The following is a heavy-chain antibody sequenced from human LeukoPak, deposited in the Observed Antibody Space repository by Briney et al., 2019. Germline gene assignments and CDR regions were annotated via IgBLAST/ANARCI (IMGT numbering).Heavy chain of an antibody. CDR3: STLTSRGLSDS. CDR1: GFTFTNAW. D-gene: IGHD1-20*01. CDR2: IKSKADGETI. J-gene: IGHJ4*02. V-gene: IGHV3-15*07. Sequence: GGSPRLSCAASGFTFTNAWMNWVRQAPGKGLEWVGRIKSKADGETIDYAAPVKGRFTFSRDDSKNMLYLQMNSLKSEDTAVYYCSTLTSRGLSDSWGQGTLVTVSS.